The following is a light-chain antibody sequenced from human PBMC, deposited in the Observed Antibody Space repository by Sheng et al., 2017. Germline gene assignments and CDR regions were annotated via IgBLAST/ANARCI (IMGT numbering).Light chain of an antibody. CDR1: QSIRTF. V-gene: IGKV1-39*01. J-gene: IGKJ2*03. CDR3: QQYNINLYS. CDR2: DAS. Sequence: DIQMTQSPSSLSASVGDRVTITCRASQSIRTFLNWYQQKPGKAPKLLIYDASSLQGGVPSRFSGSGSGTEFTLTISSLQPEDFATYYCQQYNINLYSFGQGTKLEI.